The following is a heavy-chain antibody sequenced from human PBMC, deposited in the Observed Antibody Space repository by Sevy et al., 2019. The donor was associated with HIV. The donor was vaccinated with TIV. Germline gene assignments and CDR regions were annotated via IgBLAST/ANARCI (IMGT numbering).Heavy chain of an antibody. Sequence: SETLSLTCAVSGGSISSGVYSWNWIRQSPGKGLEWIGYIFHSGHTYYNPSLKSRLTISLDMSKNQFSLKMNSVTAADTAVYYCARDGGTLTTPGAFDFWGQGTMVTVSS. CDR1: GGSISSGVYS. CDR2: IFHSGHT. J-gene: IGHJ3*01. CDR3: ARDGGTLTTPGAFDF. V-gene: IGHV4-30-2*06. D-gene: IGHD4-17*01.